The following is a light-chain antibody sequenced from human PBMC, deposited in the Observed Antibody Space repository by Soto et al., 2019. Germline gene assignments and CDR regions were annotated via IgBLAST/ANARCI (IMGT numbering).Light chain of an antibody. Sequence: EIVLTQPPGTLSLSPGERATLSCRASQSVTNNYLAWYQQKPGQAPRLVIYGASSRATGIPDRFSGSGSGTDVTLTISRLEPEDFAVYYCQQYGSSPPSITFGQGTRLEIK. V-gene: IGKV3-20*01. CDR1: QSVTNNY. CDR2: GAS. J-gene: IGKJ5*01. CDR3: QQYGSSPPSIT.